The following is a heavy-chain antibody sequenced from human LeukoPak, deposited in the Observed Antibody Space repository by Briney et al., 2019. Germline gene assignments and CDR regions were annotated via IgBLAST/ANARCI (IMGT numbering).Heavy chain of an antibody. J-gene: IGHJ4*02. Sequence: ASVKVSCKASGGTFSSYAISWVRQAPGQGLEWMGRIIPILGIANYAQKFQGRVTITADKSTSTAYMELSSLRSKDTAVYYCARASPAYDSSGYYDYWGQGTLVTVSS. V-gene: IGHV1-69*04. CDR2: IIPILGIA. CDR3: ARASPAYDSSGYYDY. CDR1: GGTFSSYA. D-gene: IGHD3-22*01.